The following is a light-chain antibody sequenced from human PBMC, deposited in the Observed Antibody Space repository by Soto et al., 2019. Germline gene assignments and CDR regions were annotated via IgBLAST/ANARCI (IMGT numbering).Light chain of an antibody. V-gene: IGKV1-33*01. J-gene: IGKJ3*01. CDR1: QDISKY. CDR2: EAS. CDR3: QQYHSLPFT. Sequence: DIQMTQSPSSLSASVGDRITITCQASQDISKYLIWYQQTPGKATKFLIYEASNLERGVPSRFSGNGSGADFTFTIHSLQAEDFATYYCQQYHSLPFTFGPGTKLDIK.